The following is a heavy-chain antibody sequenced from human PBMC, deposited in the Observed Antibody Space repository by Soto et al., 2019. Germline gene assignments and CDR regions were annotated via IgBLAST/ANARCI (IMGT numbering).Heavy chain of an antibody. CDR3: ARRLNLGYCSSTSCPGVVDV. Sequence: GESLKISCKGSGYSFTTYWIGWVRQMPGKGLEWMGIIYPGDSDTRYSPSFQGQVTISADKSISTAYLQWSSLKASDTAMYYCARRLNLGYCSSTSCPGVVDVWGKGTTVTVSS. D-gene: IGHD2-2*01. CDR2: IYPGDSDT. V-gene: IGHV5-51*01. CDR1: GYSFTTYW. J-gene: IGHJ6*04.